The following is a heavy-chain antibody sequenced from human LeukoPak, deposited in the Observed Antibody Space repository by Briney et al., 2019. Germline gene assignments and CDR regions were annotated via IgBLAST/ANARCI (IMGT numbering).Heavy chain of an antibody. CDR1: GFTFDDYA. D-gene: IGHD2-2*01. J-gene: IGHJ4*02. V-gene: IGHV3-9*01. Sequence: GRSLRLSCAASGFTFDDYAMHWVQQAPGKGLEWVSGISWNSGSIGYADSVKGRFTISRDNAKNSLYLQMNSLRAEDTAVCYCAITKGYQLLQNWGQGTLVTVSS. CDR3: AITKGYQLLQN. CDR2: ISWNSGSI.